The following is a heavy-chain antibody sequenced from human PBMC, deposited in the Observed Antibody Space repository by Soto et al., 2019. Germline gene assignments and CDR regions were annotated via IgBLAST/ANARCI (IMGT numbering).Heavy chain of an antibody. CDR3: AREGSTTHYYYYYGMDV. D-gene: IGHD5-12*01. J-gene: IGHJ6*02. CDR2: IWYDGSNK. Sequence: LRLSCAASGFTFSSYGMHWVRQAPGKGLEWVAVIWYDGSNKYYADSVKGRFTISRDNSKNTLYLQMNSLRAEDTAVYYCAREGSTTHYYYYYGMDVWGQGTTVTVSS. V-gene: IGHV3-33*01. CDR1: GFTFSSYG.